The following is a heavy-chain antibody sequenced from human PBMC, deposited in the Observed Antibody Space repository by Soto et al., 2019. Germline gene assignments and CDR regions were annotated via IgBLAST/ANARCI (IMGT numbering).Heavy chain of an antibody. V-gene: IGHV1-8*01. CDR1: GYTFTSYD. CDR3: ARETTPRCMDV. CDR2: MKPNRGNT. D-gene: IGHD1-1*01. J-gene: IGHJ6*02. Sequence: QVQLVQSGAEVKKPGASVKVSCKASGYTFTSYDINWVRQATGQGLEWMGWMKPNRGNTGYAQKFQGRVTMTRNTSKSTAYMELSSQKSEHTAVYYCARETTPRCMDVWGQGTKVTVSS.